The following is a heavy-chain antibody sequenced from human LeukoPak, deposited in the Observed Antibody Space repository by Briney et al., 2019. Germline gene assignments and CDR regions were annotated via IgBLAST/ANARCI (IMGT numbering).Heavy chain of an antibody. D-gene: IGHD3-9*01. CDR1: GFTFSSYG. Sequence: PGGSLRLSCAASGFTFSSYGMSWVRQAPGKGLEWVSAISGSGGSTYYADSVKGRFTISRDNSKNTLYLQMNSLRAEDTAVYYCAKDRYYDILTGQFDYWGQGTLVTVSS. J-gene: IGHJ4*02. CDR3: AKDRYYDILTGQFDY. V-gene: IGHV3-23*01. CDR2: ISGSGGST.